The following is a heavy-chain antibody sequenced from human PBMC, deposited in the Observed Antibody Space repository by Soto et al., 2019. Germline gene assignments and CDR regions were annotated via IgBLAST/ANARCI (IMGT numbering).Heavy chain of an antibody. CDR3: ARSGYTVTTPYYFDY. CDR2: IYYSGST. V-gene: IGHV4-59*01. J-gene: IGHJ4*02. D-gene: IGHD4-4*01. CDR1: GGSISSYY. Sequence: SETLSLTCTVSGGSISSYYWSWIRQPPGKGLEWIGYIYYSGSTNYNPSLKSRVTISVDTSKNQFSLKLSSVTAADTAVYYCARSGYTVTTPYYFDYWGQGTLVTAPQ.